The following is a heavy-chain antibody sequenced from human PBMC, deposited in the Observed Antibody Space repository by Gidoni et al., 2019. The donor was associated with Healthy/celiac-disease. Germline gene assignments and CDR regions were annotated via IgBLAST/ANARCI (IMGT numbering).Heavy chain of an antibody. J-gene: IGHJ4*02. CDR1: GGSFSGYY. V-gene: IGHV4-34*01. CDR2: INHSGST. D-gene: IGHD2-2*01. CDR3: AREDIVVVPAATVFDY. Sequence: QVQLQQWGAGLLKPSETLSLTCAVYGGSFSGYYWSWIRQPPGKGLEWIGEINHSGSTNYNPSLKSRVTISVDTSKNQFSLKLSSVTAADTAVYYCAREDIVVVPAATVFDYWGQGTLVTVSS.